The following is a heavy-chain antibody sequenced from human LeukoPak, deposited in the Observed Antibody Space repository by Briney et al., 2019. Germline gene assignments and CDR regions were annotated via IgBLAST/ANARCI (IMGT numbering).Heavy chain of an antibody. Sequence: ASVKVSCKASGYTFTSYYMHWVRQAPGQGLEWMGIINPSGGSTSYAQKFQGRVTMTRDTSTSTVYMELSSLRPEDTAVYYCASDLGAPFDYWGQGTLVTVSS. CDR1: GYTFTSYY. D-gene: IGHD1-26*01. V-gene: IGHV1-46*01. J-gene: IGHJ4*02. CDR2: INPSGGST. CDR3: ASDLGAPFDY.